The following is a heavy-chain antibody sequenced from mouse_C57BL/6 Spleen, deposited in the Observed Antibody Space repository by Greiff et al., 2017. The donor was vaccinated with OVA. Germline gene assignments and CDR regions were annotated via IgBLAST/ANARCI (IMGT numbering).Heavy chain of an antibody. V-gene: IGHV1-26*01. CDR3: ARGAGYGGFDY. D-gene: IGHD3-2*02. CDR2: INPNNGGT. Sequence: EVQLQQSGPELVKPGASVKISCKASGYTFTDYYMNWVKQSHGKSLEWIGDINPNNGGTSYNQKFKGKATLTVDKSSSTAYMELRSLTSEDSAVDYCARGAGYGGFDYWGQGTTLTVSS. J-gene: IGHJ2*01. CDR1: GYTFTDYY.